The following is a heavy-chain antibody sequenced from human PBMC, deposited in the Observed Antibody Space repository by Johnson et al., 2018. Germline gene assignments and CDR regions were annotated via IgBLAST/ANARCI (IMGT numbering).Heavy chain of an antibody. CDR3: TRGEPHCSSTSCYYYYGMDV. CDR2: ISSSSSYI. D-gene: IGHD2-2*01. V-gene: IGHV3-21*01. Sequence: EVQLLESGVGLVKPGGSLRLSCAASGFTFSSYSMNWVRQAPGKGLEWVSSISSSSSYIYYADSVKGRFTISRDNAKNSLYLQMNSLRAEDTAVYYCTRGEPHCSSTSCYYYYGMDVWGQGTTVTVSS. J-gene: IGHJ6*02. CDR1: GFTFSSYS.